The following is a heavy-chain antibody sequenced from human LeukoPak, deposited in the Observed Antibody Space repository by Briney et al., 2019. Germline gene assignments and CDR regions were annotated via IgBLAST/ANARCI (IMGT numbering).Heavy chain of an antibody. CDR3: ARQGYVRTFGGVGEFPAYYYYYGMDV. J-gene: IGHJ6*02. CDR2: FYDRGRT. CDR1: AGSISSYY. Sequence: AESLSLTCTVSAGSISSYYWSWIRQPPGKALECFRYFYDRGRTNYNLSLKSRVTISVDTFTIKFSLMLTSVTAADTAVYYCARQGYVRTFGGVGEFPAYYYYYGMDVWAQGTTVTVS. D-gene: IGHD3-10*01. V-gene: IGHV4-59*08.